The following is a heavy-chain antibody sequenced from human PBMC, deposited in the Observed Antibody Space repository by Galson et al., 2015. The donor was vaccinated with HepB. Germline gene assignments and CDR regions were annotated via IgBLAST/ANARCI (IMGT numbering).Heavy chain of an antibody. V-gene: IGHV1-18*01. Sequence: SVKVSCKASGYTFTSYGISWVRQAPGQGLEWMGWISAYNGNTNYAQKFQGRVTMTTDTSTSTAYMELRSLRSDDTAVYYCARDFLGICSSTSCYMYNWFDPWGQGTLVTVSS. J-gene: IGHJ5*02. CDR2: ISAYNGNT. CDR1: GYTFTSYG. D-gene: IGHD2-2*01. CDR3: ARDFLGICSSTSCYMYNWFDP.